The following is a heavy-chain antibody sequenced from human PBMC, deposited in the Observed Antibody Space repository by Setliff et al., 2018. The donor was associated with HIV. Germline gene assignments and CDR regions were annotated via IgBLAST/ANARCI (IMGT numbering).Heavy chain of an antibody. CDR1: GFTFTNSA. Sequence: ASVKVSCKASGFTFTNSAVQWVRQARGQRLEWIGWIVVDSGNTNYAQKFQERVTITRDMSTSRAYMELSGLRTEDTAVYYCAADPQTGTTSYDAFDIWGQGTVVTVS. V-gene: IGHV1-58*01. D-gene: IGHD1-7*01. CDR2: IVVDSGNT. CDR3: AADPQTGTTSYDAFDI. J-gene: IGHJ3*02.